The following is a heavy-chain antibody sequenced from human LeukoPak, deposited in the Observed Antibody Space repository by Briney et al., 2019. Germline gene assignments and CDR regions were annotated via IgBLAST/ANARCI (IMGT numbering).Heavy chain of an antibody. Sequence: ASVKVSCKASGYTFTSYDINWVRQATGQGLEWMGWINPNSGGTNYAQKSKDWVTMTRDTSINTTYMELSSLKSDVTAVYYCARGTPGSYFGYWGQGTLVTVSS. V-gene: IGHV1-2*04. CDR2: INPNSGGT. CDR3: ARGTPGSYFGY. CDR1: GYTFTSYD. D-gene: IGHD3-10*01. J-gene: IGHJ4*02.